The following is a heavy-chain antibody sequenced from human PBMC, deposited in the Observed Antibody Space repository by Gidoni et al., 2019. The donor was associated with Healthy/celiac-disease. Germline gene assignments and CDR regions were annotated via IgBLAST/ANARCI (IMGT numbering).Heavy chain of an antibody. CDR1: GGSVSSGSYY. CDR2: IYYSGST. V-gene: IGHV4-61*01. J-gene: IGHJ5*02. Sequence: QVQLQESGPGLVKPSETLSLTCTVSGGSVSSGSYYWSWIRQPPGKGLEWIGYIYYSGSTNYNPSLKSRVTISVDTSKNQFSLKLSSVTAADTAVYYCARYMAAAGTGFWWFDPWGQGTLVTVSS. CDR3: ARYMAAAGTGFWWFDP. D-gene: IGHD6-13*01.